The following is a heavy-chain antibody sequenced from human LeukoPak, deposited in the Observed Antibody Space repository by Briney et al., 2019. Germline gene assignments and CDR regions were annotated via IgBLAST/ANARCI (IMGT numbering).Heavy chain of an antibody. J-gene: IGHJ4*02. CDR3: ARPVVLGAYLRGAYFFDA. V-gene: IGHV3-33*01. D-gene: IGHD3-16*01. Sequence: GGSLRLSCAASGFTFSNYGMHWVRQAPGKGLEWVAVIWYDGSDKYHADSVKGRFTISRDNSKNTLYLQMNSLRVEDTAVYYCARPVVLGAYLRGAYFFDAWGQGTLVTVSS. CDR2: IWYDGSDK. CDR1: GFTFSNYG.